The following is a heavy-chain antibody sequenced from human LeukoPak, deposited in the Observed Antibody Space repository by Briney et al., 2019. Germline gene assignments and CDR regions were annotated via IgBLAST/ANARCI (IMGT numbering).Heavy chain of an antibody. CDR2: IYYSGST. Sequence: SETLSLTCTVSGGSISSSSYYWGWIRQPPGKGLEWIGSIYYSGSTYYNPSLKSRVTISVDTSKNQFSLKLSSVTAADTAVYYCARAVRQQLVRGAFDIWGQGTMVTVSS. V-gene: IGHV4-39*07. D-gene: IGHD6-13*01. CDR1: GGSISSSSYY. CDR3: ARAVRQQLVRGAFDI. J-gene: IGHJ3*02.